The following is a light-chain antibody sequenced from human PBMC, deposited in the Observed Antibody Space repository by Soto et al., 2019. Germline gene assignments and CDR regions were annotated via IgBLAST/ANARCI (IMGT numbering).Light chain of an antibody. CDR2: GAS. V-gene: IGKV3-20*01. Sequence: EIVLTQSPGTLSLSPGERATLSCRASQSVSSSYLAWYQQKPGQAPRLLIYGASSRATDIPDRFSGSGSGTDFTLTISRREPEDFAVYSCQQYGSSPTTFGQGTKVDIK. CDR1: QSVSSSY. J-gene: IGKJ1*01. CDR3: QQYGSSPTT.